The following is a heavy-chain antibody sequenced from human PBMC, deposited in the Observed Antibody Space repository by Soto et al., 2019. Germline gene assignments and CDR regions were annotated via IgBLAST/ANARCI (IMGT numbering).Heavy chain of an antibody. Sequence: QVHLVESGGGVVQPGRSLRLSCEASGLTFSTYAMHWVRQAPGKALEWLAIVSDDGTKTHHAESVKGRITISRENSKNTLYLQMNILRVEDTAVYYCVKAKAGGTDFRLDYWGQGTLVTVSS. CDR1: GLTFSTYA. D-gene: IGHD1-26*01. J-gene: IGHJ4*02. CDR3: VKAKAGGTDFRLDY. V-gene: IGHV3-30*03. CDR2: VSDDGTKT.